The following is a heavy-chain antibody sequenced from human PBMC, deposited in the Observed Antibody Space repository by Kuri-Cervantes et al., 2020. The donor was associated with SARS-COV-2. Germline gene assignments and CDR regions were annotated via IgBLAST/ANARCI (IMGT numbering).Heavy chain of an antibody. CDR2: IYYSGST. CDR3: ARTHYATLLDI. CDR1: GGSTSSYY. D-gene: IGHD2-2*01. V-gene: IGHV4-59*01. J-gene: IGHJ3*02. Sequence: SETLSLTCTVSGGSTSSYYWSWIRQPPGKGLEWIGYIYYSGSTNYNPSLKGRVTISVDTSKNQFSLKLSSVTAADTAVYYCARTHYATLLDIWGQGTMVTVSS.